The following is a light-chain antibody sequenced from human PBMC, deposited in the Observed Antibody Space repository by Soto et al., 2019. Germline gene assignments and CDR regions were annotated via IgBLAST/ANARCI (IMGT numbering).Light chain of an antibody. J-gene: IGKJ3*01. CDR1: QSVSSN. V-gene: IGKV3D-15*01. CDR2: GAS. CDR3: QQYNNWPRA. Sequence: EIVMTQSPATLSVSPGERATLSCRASQSVSSNLAWYQQKPGQAPRLLIYGASTRATGIPARFXGSGXGTXXXXXXXXXQSEDFAXXYCQQYNNWPRAFGPGTKVDIK.